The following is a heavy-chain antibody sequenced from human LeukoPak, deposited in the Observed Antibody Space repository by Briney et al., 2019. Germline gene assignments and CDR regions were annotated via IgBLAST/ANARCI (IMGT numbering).Heavy chain of an antibody. J-gene: IGHJ4*02. CDR1: GYTFTGYY. CDR3: ARDVPKYSSSWSNDY. V-gene: IGHV1-2*02. Sequence: ASVKVSCKASGYTFTGYYMHWVRQAPGQGLEWMGWINPNSGGTNYAQKFQGRVTMTRDTSISTAYMELSRLRSDDTAVYYCARDVPKYSSSWSNDYWGQGTLVTVSS. D-gene: IGHD6-13*01. CDR2: INPNSGGT.